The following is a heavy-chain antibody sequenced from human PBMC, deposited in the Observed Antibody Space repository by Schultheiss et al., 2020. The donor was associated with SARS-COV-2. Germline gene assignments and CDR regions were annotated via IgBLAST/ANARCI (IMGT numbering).Heavy chain of an antibody. CDR3: TTLVGASWSGGPNGPYYFDY. Sequence: GGSLRLSCAASGFTFSSYSMNWVRQAPGKGLEWVGFIRSKAYGGTTEYAASVKGRFTISRDDSKSIAYLQMNSLKTEDTAVYYCTTLVGASWSGGPNGPYYFDYWGQGTLVTVSS. V-gene: IGHV3-49*04. D-gene: IGHD1-26*01. CDR1: GFTFSSYS. CDR2: IRSKAYGGTT. J-gene: IGHJ4*02.